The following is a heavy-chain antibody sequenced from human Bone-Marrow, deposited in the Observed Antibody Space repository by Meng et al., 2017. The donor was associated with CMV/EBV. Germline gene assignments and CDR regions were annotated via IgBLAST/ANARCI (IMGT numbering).Heavy chain of an antibody. J-gene: IGHJ5*02. Sequence: QITLNESGPTLVKPTQTLTLTCTFSGFSLSTSGVGVGWIRQPPGKALEWLALIYWDDDKRYSPSLKSRLTITKDTSKNQVVLTMTNMDPVDTATYYCAHRTVGANYRWFDPWGQGTLVTVSS. CDR2: IYWDDDK. CDR3: AHRTVGANYRWFDP. CDR1: GFSLSTSGVG. V-gene: IGHV2-5*02. D-gene: IGHD1-26*01.